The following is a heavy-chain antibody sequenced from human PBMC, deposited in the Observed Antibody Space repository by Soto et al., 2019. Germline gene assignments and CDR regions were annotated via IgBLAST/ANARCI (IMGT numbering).Heavy chain of an antibody. D-gene: IGHD3-10*01. V-gene: IGHV1-18*04. J-gene: IGHJ6*02. CDR1: GYTFTSYG. Sequence: QVQLVQSGAEVKKPGASVKVSCKASGYTFTSYGVSWVRQAPGQGLEWMGWISGYNGNTNYAQKLQGRVTMTTDTATNTAYMELRSLRSDDTAVYYCARAGKYYYDSGSHYYYGMDVWGHGIKVTDSS. CDR2: ISGYNGNT. CDR3: ARAGKYYYDSGSHYYYGMDV.